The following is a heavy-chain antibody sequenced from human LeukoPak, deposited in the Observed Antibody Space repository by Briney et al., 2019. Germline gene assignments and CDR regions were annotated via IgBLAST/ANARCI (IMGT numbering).Heavy chain of an antibody. V-gene: IGHV3-33*08. CDR1: RFTFSTYA. J-gene: IGHJ4*02. CDR3: ARGVDYYDSSGTIDY. Sequence: GGSLRLSCAASRFTFSTYAMSWVRQAPGKGLEWVAVVWFDGSKKYSADSVKGRITISRDDSKNTLYLQMNSLRAEDTAVYYCARGVDYYDSSGTIDYWGQGTLVTVSS. CDR2: VWFDGSKK. D-gene: IGHD3-22*01.